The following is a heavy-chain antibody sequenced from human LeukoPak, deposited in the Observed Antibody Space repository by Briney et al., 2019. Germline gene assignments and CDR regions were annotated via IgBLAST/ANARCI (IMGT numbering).Heavy chain of an antibody. CDR1: GGSFSGYY. CDR3: APWPSSSQQGDY. CDR2: INHRGST. D-gene: IGHD6-13*01. Sequence: SETLSLTCAVYGGSFSGYYWSWIRQPPGKGLEWIGEINHRGSTNCTPSLKSRVTISVDTSKNQFSLKLSSVTAADTAMYYCAPWPSSSQQGDYWGQGTLVTVSS. V-gene: IGHV4-34*01. J-gene: IGHJ4*02.